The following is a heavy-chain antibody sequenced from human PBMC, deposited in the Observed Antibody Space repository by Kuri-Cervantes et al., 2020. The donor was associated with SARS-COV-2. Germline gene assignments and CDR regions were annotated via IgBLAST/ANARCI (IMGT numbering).Heavy chain of an antibody. V-gene: IGHV4-39*07. J-gene: IGHJ3*02. CDR1: GASISSSTYY. CDR3: ARGRPAYYDFWSGYRAQGSYYDSSGYYYVSDAFDI. D-gene: IGHD3-22*01. CDR2: IYESGDT. Sequence: SETLSLTCTVSGASISSSTYYWGWIRQSPGKGLEWLGSIYESGDTYYSSSLKSRLSLSVDTSKNQFSLKLTSVTAADTAVYYCARGRPAYYDFWSGYRAQGSYYDSSGYYYVSDAFDIWGQGTMVTVSS.